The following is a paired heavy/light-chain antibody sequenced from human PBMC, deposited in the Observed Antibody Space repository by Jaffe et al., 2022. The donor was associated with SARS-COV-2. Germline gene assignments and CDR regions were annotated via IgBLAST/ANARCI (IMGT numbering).Light chain of an antibody. CDR3: QQRSNWLLLT. Sequence: EIVLTQSPATLSLSPGERATLSCRASQSVSSYLAWYQQKPGQAPRLLIYDASNRATGIPARFSGSGSGTDFTLTISSLEPEDFAVYYCQQRSNWLLLTFGGGTKVEIK. CDR2: DAS. CDR1: QSVSSY. J-gene: IGKJ4*01. V-gene: IGKV3-11*01.
Heavy chain of an antibody. J-gene: IGHJ4*02. CDR2: IYTSGST. CDR1: GGSISSGSYY. D-gene: IGHD3-3*01. Sequence: QVQLQESGPGLVKPSQTLSLTCTVSGGSISSGSYYWSWIRQPAGKGLEWIGRIYTSGSTNYNPSLKSRVTISVDTSKNQFSLKLSSVTAADTAVYYCAREGGLGDTIFGVVIPLFDYWGQGTLVTVSS. CDR3: AREGGLGDTIFGVVIPLFDY. V-gene: IGHV4-61*02.